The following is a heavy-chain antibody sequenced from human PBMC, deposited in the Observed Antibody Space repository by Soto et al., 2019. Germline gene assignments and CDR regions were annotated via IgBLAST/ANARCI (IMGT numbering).Heavy chain of an antibody. CDR3: ARSPRSGGNYYYAMDV. CDR2: INAGNGNT. Sequence: ASVKVSCKASGYTCTNYAMHWVLQAPGQRLEWMGWINAGNGNTIYSQKFQGRVTITRDTSANTAYMELSSLGSEDTTVYYCARSPRSGGNYYYAMDVWGQGTTVTVSS. J-gene: IGHJ6*02. D-gene: IGHD3-3*01. V-gene: IGHV1-3*01. CDR1: GYTCTNYA.